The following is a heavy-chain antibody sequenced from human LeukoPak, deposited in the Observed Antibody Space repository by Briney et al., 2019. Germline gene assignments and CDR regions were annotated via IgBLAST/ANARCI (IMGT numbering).Heavy chain of an antibody. CDR2: ISAYNGNT. J-gene: IGHJ4*02. V-gene: IGHV1-18*01. Sequence: ASVKVSCKASGYTFTSYGISWVRQPPGQGLEWMGWISAYNGNTNYAQKLQGRVTMTTDTSTSTAYMELRSLRSDDTAVYYCARDPSRNYYYDSRSYYYDWGQGTLVTVSS. CDR3: ARDPSRNYYYDSRSYYYD. D-gene: IGHD3-22*01. CDR1: GYTFTSYG.